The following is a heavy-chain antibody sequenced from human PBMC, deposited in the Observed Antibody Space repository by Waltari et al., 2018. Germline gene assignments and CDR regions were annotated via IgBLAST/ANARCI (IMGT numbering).Heavy chain of an antibody. CDR2: IYSSGFP. Sequence: QVQLQESGPGRVKPSETLSLTCTVSGASMDNYYWKWIRQPAGKGLEWIGRIYSSGFPNYNPSLESRVTMSVDTSKNQLSLEVRSVTAADTAVYYCARDLSEGWFGDQSPLGYWGQGTVVTVSA. V-gene: IGHV4-4*07. CDR1: GASMDNYY. D-gene: IGHD3-10*01. J-gene: IGHJ4*02. CDR3: ARDLSEGWFGDQSPLGY.